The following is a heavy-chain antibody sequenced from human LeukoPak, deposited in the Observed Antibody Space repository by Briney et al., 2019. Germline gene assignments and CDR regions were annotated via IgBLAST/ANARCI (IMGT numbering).Heavy chain of an antibody. J-gene: IGHJ4*02. D-gene: IGHD4-23*01. CDR3: ARDPSTTTVGPTYYFDY. CDR2: INPSGGST. Sequence: ASVKVSCKASGDTFSSYYMHWVRQAPGQGLEWMGIINPSGGSTSYAQKFQGRVTMTRDMSTSTVYMELSSLRSEDTAVYYCARDPSTTTVGPTYYFDYWGQGTLVTVSS. V-gene: IGHV1-46*01. CDR1: GDTFSSYY.